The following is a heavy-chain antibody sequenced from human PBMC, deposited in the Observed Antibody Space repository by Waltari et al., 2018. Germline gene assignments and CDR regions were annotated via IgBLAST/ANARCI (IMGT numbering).Heavy chain of an antibody. Sequence: QVQLQQWGAGLLKPSETLSITCAVYGRSFSGYYWSWIRQPPGKGLEWIGEINHSGSTNYNPSLKSRGTISVDTSKNQFSLKLSSVTAADTAVYYCARGRSIAARPWYYWGQGTLVTVSS. V-gene: IGHV4-34*01. CDR1: GRSFSGYY. CDR2: INHSGST. CDR3: ARGRSIAARPWYY. D-gene: IGHD6-6*01. J-gene: IGHJ4*02.